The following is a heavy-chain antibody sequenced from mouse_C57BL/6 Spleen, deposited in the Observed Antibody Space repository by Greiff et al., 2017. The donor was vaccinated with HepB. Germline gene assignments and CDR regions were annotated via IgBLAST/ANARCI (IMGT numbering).Heavy chain of an antibody. J-gene: IGHJ3*01. D-gene: IGHD2-3*01. CDR3: AKEAYDGYYAAY. Sequence: EVQLQESGPGLVKPSQSLSLTCSVTGYSITSGYYWNWIRQFPGNKLEWMGYISYDGSNNYNPSLKNRISITRDTSKNQFFLKLNSVTTEDTATYDCAKEAYDGYYAAYWGQGTLVTVSA. CDR1: GYSITSGYY. V-gene: IGHV3-6*01. CDR2: ISYDGSN.